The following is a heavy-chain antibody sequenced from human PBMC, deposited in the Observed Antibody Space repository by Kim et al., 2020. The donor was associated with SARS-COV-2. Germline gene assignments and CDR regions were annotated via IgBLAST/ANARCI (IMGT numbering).Heavy chain of an antibody. CDR1: GGSISSGGYY. CDR3: ARGIAADSWFDP. J-gene: IGHJ5*02. D-gene: IGHD6-25*01. Sequence: SETLSLTCTVSGGSISSGGYYWSWIRQHPGKGLEWIGYIYYSGSTYYNPSLKSRVTISVDTSKNQFSLKLSSVTAADTAVYYCARGIAADSWFDPWGQGTLVTVSS. V-gene: IGHV4-31*03. CDR2: IYYSGST.